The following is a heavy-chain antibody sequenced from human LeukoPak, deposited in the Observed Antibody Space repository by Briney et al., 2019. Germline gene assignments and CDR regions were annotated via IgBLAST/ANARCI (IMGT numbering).Heavy chain of an antibody. V-gene: IGHV3-48*03. CDR2: MSSSGSHI. CDR3: AREDTRDAFDI. D-gene: IGHD2-2*01. Sequence: PGGSLRLSCAASGFTFSTSEMSWVRQAPGKGLEWISYMSSSGSHIFYADSVKGRFIISRDNARNSLYLQISRLRAEDTAVYYCAREDTRDAFDIWGQGTMVTVSS. J-gene: IGHJ3*02. CDR1: GFTFSTSE.